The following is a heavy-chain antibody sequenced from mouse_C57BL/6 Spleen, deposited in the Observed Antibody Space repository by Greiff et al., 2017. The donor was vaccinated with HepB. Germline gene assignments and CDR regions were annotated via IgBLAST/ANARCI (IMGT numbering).Heavy chain of an antibody. D-gene: IGHD1-1*01. CDR2: IDPNSGGT. CDR1: GYTFTSYW. V-gene: IGHV1-72*01. CDR3: AILFITTVVATDYAMDY. J-gene: IGHJ4*01. Sequence: VQLQQPGAELVKPGASVKLSCKASGYTFTSYWMHWVKQRPGRGLEWIGRIDPNSGGTKYNEKFKSKATLTVDKPSSTAYMQLSSLTSEDSAVYYCAILFITTVVATDYAMDYWGQGTSVTVSS.